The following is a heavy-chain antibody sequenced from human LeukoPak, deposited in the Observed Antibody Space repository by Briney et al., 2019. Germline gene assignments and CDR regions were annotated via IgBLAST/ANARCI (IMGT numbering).Heavy chain of an antibody. CDR2: IYYSGST. CDR3: ARQSSSGWYGYYFDY. CDR1: GGSISSSSYY. J-gene: IGHJ4*02. V-gene: IGHV4-39*07. D-gene: IGHD6-19*01. Sequence: SETLSLTCTVSGGSISSSSYYWGWIRQPPGKGLEWIGSIYYSGSTYYNPSLKSRVTISVDTSKNQFSLKLSSVTAADTAVYYCARQSSSGWYGYYFDYWGQGTLVTVSS.